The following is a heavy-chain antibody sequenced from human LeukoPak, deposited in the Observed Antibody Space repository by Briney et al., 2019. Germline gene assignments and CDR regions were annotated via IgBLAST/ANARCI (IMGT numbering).Heavy chain of an antibody. J-gene: IGHJ4*02. Sequence: PGASLRLSCAASGFTFSSYAMSWVRQAPGKGLEWVSAISGSGGSTYYADSVKGRFTIPRDNSKNTLYLQMNSLRAEDTAVYYCAKDWNLRSKNGYYFDYWGQGTLVTVSS. CDR1: GFTFSSYA. V-gene: IGHV3-23*01. CDR2: ISGSGGST. D-gene: IGHD4-17*01. CDR3: AKDWNLRSKNGYYFDY.